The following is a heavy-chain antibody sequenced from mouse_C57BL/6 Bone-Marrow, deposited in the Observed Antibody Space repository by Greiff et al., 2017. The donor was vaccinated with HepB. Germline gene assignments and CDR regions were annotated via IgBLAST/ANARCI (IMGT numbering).Heavy chain of an antibody. Sequence: EVMLVESGGGLVQPGGSLSLSCAASGFTFTDYYMSWVRQPPGKALEWLGFIRNKANGYTTEYSASVKGRFTISRDNSQSILYLQMNALRAEDSATYYCARFPSYYYGSSYWYFDVWGTGTTVTVSS. J-gene: IGHJ1*03. CDR2: IRNKANGYTT. CDR3: ARFPSYYYGSSYWYFDV. CDR1: GFTFTDYY. V-gene: IGHV7-3*01. D-gene: IGHD1-1*01.